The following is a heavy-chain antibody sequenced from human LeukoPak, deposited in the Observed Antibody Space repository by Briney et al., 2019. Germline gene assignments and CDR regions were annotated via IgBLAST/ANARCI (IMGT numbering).Heavy chain of an antibody. CDR3: AGWLSDAFDI. J-gene: IGHJ3*02. CDR1: GYTFTSYD. D-gene: IGHD5-12*01. V-gene: IGHV1-8*03. CDR2: MNPTSGNP. Sequence: ASVKVSCKASGYTFTSYDINWVRQATGQGLERMGRMNPTSGNPGYAQKLQGTFTITRNTTISTAYMELSSLRSEDTAVYYCAGWLSDAFDIWGQGTMVTVSS.